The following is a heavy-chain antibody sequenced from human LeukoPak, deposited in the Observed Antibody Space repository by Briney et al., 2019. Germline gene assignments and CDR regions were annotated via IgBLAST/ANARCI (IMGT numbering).Heavy chain of an antibody. CDR2: ISGSGGST. CDR3: AKHDYVLGATKVKKEAWRNVGFDY. J-gene: IGHJ4*02. D-gene: IGHD3-16*01. CDR1: GFTFSSYA. Sequence: QTGGSLRLSCAASGFTFSSYAMSWVRQAPGKGLEWVSAISGSGGSTYYADSVKGRFTISRDNSKNTLYLQMNSLRAEDTAVYYCAKHDYVLGATKVKKEAWRNVGFDYWGQGTLVTVSS. V-gene: IGHV3-23*01.